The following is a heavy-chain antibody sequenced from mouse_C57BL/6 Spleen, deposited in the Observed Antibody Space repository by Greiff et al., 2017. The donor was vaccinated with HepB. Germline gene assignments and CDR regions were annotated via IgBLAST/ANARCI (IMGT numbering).Heavy chain of an antibody. CDR1: GFTFSSYT. CDR3: ARRGYGNYPSFDY. V-gene: IGHV5-9*01. D-gene: IGHD2-1*01. J-gene: IGHJ2*01. Sequence: DVHLVESGGGLVKPGGSLKLSCAASGFTFSSYTMSWVRQTPEKRLEWVATISGGGGNTYYPDSVKGRFTISRDNAKNTLYLQMSSLRSEDTALYYCARRGYGNYPSFDYWGQGTTLTVSS. CDR2: ISGGGGNT.